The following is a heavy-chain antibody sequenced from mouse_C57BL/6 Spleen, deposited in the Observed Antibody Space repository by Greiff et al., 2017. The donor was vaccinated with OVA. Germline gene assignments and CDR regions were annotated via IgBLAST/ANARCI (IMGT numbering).Heavy chain of an antibody. D-gene: IGHD1-1*01. J-gene: IGHJ1*03. CDR2: IDPSDSET. CDR3: ARGPPIYYYGSSGYFDV. Sequence: QVQLQQPGAELVRPGSSVKLSCKASGYTFTSYWMHWVKQRPIQGLEWIGNIDPSDSETHYNQKFKDKATLTVDKSSSTAYMQLSSLTSEDSAVYYCARGPPIYYYGSSGYFDVWGTGTTVTVSS. CDR1: GYTFTSYW. V-gene: IGHV1-52*01.